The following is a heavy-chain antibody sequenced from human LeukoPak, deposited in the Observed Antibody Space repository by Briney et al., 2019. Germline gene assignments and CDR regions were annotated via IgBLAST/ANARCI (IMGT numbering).Heavy chain of an antibody. J-gene: IGHJ4*02. CDR1: GGSISSSSYY. CDR2: IYYSGST. D-gene: IGHD3-16*01. V-gene: IGHV4-39*01. Sequence: PSETLSLTCTVSGGSISSSSYYWGWIRQPPGKGLEWIGSIYYSGSTYYNPSLKSRVTISVDTSKNQFSLKLSSVTAADMAVYYCARRAGGFDYWGQGTLVTVSS. CDR3: ARRAGGFDY.